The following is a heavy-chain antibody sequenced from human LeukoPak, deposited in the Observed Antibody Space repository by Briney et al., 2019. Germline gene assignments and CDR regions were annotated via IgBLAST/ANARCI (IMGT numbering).Heavy chain of an antibody. CDR1: GYTFTGYY. J-gene: IGHJ5*02. CDR2: INPNSGGT. V-gene: IGHV1-2*04. D-gene: IGHD2-2*01. Sequence: ASVKVSCKASGYTFTGYYMHWVRQAPGQGLEWMGWINPNSGGTNYAQKFQGWVTMTRDTSTSTVYMELSSLRSEDTAVYYCAREFVVCWFDPWGQGTLVTVSS. CDR3: AREFVVCWFDP.